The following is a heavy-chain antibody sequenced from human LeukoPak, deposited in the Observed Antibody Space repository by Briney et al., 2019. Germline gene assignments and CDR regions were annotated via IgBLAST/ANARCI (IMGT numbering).Heavy chain of an antibody. CDR1: GFTFSSYS. Sequence: GGSLRLSCAASGFTFSSYSMNWVRQAPGKGLEWVSYISSSSSTIYYADSVKGRFTISRDNAKNSLYLQMNSLRAEDTAVYYCAKEGPYVLEWSTLSGFDIWGQGTMVTVSS. J-gene: IGHJ3*02. CDR3: AKEGPYVLEWSTLSGFDI. V-gene: IGHV3-48*04. CDR2: ISSSSSTI. D-gene: IGHD3-3*01.